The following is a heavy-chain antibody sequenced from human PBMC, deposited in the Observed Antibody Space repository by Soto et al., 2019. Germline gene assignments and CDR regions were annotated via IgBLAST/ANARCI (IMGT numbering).Heavy chain of an antibody. CDR2: IHHSGNS. V-gene: IGHV4-4*02. J-gene: IGHJ5*02. CDR1: GDSISSDKW. CDR3: ARSVDP. Sequence: SETLSLTCAVSGDSISSDKWWSWVRQPPGKGLEWIGEIHHSGNSNYNPSLKSRVIISVDKSKNQFSLNLSSVTDADTAVYYCARSVDPWGQGTLVTVSS.